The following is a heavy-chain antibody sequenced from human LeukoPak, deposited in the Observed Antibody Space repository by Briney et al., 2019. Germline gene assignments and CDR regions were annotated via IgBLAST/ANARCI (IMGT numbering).Heavy chain of an antibody. D-gene: IGHD4-17*01. CDR3: AKDPSDKMTTVTTFNWFDP. Sequence: PGGSLRLSCAASGFTFSSYSMNWVRQAPGKGLEWVSSISSSSSYIYYADSVKGRFTISRDNSKNTLYLQMNSLRAEDTAVYYCAKDPSDKMTTVTTFNWFDPWGQGTLVTVSS. J-gene: IGHJ5*02. CDR2: ISSSSSYI. CDR1: GFTFSSYS. V-gene: IGHV3-21*04.